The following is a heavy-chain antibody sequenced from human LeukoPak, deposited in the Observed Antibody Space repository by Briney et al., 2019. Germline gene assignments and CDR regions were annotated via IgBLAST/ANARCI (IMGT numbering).Heavy chain of an antibody. J-gene: IGHJ4*02. CDR3: ARGPHRFGALLKFDY. CDR2: ITHSGST. CDR1: GGSFSGYY. Sequence: SETLSLTCAVHGGSFSGYYWSWIRQPPGKGLEWFGEITHSGSTNYNPSLKSRVTISVDTSKNQFSLKLSSVTAADTAVFYCARGPHRFGALLKFDYWGQGTLVTVSS. V-gene: IGHV4-34*01. D-gene: IGHD3-10*01.